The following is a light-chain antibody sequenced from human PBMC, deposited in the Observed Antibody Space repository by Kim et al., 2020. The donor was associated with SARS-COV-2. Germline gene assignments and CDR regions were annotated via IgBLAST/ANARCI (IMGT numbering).Light chain of an antibody. CDR1: QSVSSSY. Sequence: EIVLTQSPGTLSLSPGERATLSCRASQSVSSSYLAWYQQKPGQAPRLLIYGASSRATGIPDRFSGSGSGTDFTLTISRLEPEDFAVYYCQQYGSSPIFTVGPGTKADIK. CDR3: QQYGSSPIFT. V-gene: IGKV3-20*01. CDR2: GAS. J-gene: IGKJ3*01.